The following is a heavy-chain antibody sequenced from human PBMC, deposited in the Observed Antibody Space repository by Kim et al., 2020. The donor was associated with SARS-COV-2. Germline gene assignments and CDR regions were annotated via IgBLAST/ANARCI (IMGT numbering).Heavy chain of an antibody. Sequence: GGSLRLSCAASGFTFSSYSMNWVRQAPGKGLEWVSSISSSSSYIYYADSVKGRFTISRDNAKNSLYLQMNSLRAEDTAVYYCARDGQGQWLFLRGDAFDIWGQGTMVTVSS. D-gene: IGHD3-22*01. CDR3: ARDGQGQWLFLRGDAFDI. J-gene: IGHJ3*02. CDR2: ISSSSSYI. CDR1: GFTFSSYS. V-gene: IGHV3-21*01.